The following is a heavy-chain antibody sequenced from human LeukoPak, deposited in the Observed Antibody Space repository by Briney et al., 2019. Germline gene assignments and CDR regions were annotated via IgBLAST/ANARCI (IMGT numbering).Heavy chain of an antibody. Sequence: ASVKVSCKVSGYTLTELSMHWVRQAPGKGLEWMGGFDPEDGETIYAQKFQGRVTMTEDTSTDTAYMELSSLRSEDTAVYYCTTRGGGIVGASYYYYYMDVWGKGTTVTVSS. J-gene: IGHJ6*03. V-gene: IGHV1-24*01. CDR3: TTRGGGIVGASYYYYYMDV. CDR2: FDPEDGET. CDR1: GYTLTELS. D-gene: IGHD1-26*01.